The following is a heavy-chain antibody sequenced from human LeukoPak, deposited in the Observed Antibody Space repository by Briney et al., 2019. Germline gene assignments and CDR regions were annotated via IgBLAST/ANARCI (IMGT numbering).Heavy chain of an antibody. J-gene: IGHJ5*02. V-gene: IGHV1-2*02. CDR2: INPNSGDT. CDR1: GYTFTDYY. Sequence: GASVKVSCKASGYTFTDYYFHWVRQPPGQGLEWMGWINPNSGDTNYAQKFQDRVTMTRDTSISTAYMELRRLRSDDAALYYCARDWGYCSGGNCQIHWFDPWGQGTLVTVSS. D-gene: IGHD2-15*01. CDR3: ARDWGYCSGGNCQIHWFDP.